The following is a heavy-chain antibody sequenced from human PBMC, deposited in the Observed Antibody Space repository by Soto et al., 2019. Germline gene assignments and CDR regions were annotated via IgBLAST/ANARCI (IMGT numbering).Heavy chain of an antibody. CDR1: GGTFSSYA. CDR2: IIPIIGTA. D-gene: IGHD4-17*01. CDR3: ASDSNPDYGRNLNRFDP. V-gene: IGHV1-69*12. J-gene: IGHJ5*02. Sequence: QVQLVQSGAEVKKPGSSVKVSCKASGGTFSSYAISWVRQAPGQRLEWMGGIIPIIGTANYAQKFQGTVTITADESPSTACMRRSSLRSEDTTVYHHASDSNPDYGRNLNRFDPSGQGTTVTVTT.